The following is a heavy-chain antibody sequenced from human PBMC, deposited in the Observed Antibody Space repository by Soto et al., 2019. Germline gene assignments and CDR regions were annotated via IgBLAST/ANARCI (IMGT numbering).Heavy chain of an antibody. Sequence: GGSLSLSCVASGLSFSNYDMSWVRQAPGKGLDWVSTISGSGKNTYYADSVKGRFTISRDNSRNTIYLQMNSLRAEYTAVYYCVNRHYFDRSGYPYPYFDYWAQGALVTVSS. CDR3: VNRHYFDRSGYPYPYFDY. D-gene: IGHD3-22*01. J-gene: IGHJ4*02. V-gene: IGHV3-23*01. CDR2: ISGSGKNT. CDR1: GLSFSNYD.